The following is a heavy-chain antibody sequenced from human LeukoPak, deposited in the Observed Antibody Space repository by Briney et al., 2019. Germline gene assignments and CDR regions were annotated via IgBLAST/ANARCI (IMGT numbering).Heavy chain of an antibody. Sequence: RASVKVSCKASGYTFTSYYMHWVRQAPGQGLEWMGIINPSGGSTSYAQKFQGRVTMTRDMSTSTVYMELSSLRSEDTAVYYCAKDGPGSSSWYHDAFDIWGQGTMVTVSS. D-gene: IGHD6-13*01. V-gene: IGHV1-46*01. CDR1: GYTFTSYY. CDR3: AKDGPGSSSWYHDAFDI. J-gene: IGHJ3*02. CDR2: INPSGGST.